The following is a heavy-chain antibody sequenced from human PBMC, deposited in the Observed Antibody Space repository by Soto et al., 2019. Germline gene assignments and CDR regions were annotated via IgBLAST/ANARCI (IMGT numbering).Heavy chain of an antibody. CDR2: IYHSGGA. D-gene: IGHD3-10*01. J-gene: IGHJ6*02. V-gene: IGHV4-31*03. CDR3: ARDYYGAGSQYYYYGMEV. Sequence: SETLSLTCTVAGDSITSGGYYWSWHRQPPGKGLEWIGYIYHSGGASYNPSLRGRAVISIDTSKNQFSLRLNAVTAADTATYYCARDYYGAGSQYYYYGMEVWGQGTTVTVSS. CDR1: GDSITSGGYY.